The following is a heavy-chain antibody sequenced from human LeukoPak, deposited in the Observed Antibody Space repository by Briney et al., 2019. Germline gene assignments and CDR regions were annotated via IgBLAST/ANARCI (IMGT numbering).Heavy chain of an antibody. J-gene: IGHJ3*02. Sequence: PSETLSLTCTVSGGSISSSSYYWGWIRQPPGKGLEWIGSIYYSGSTYYNPSLKSRVTISVDTSKNQFSLKLSSVTAADTAVYYCARSLPLYDSSGYKLLGPQGPDAFDIWGQGTMVTVSS. CDR1: GGSISSSSYY. D-gene: IGHD3-22*01. CDR3: ARSLPLYDSSGYKLLGPQGPDAFDI. V-gene: IGHV4-39*01. CDR2: IYYSGST.